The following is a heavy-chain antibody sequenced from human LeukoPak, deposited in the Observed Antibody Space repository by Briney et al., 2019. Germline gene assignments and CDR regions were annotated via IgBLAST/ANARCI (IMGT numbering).Heavy chain of an antibody. CDR1: GFTFDDYA. CDR3: AKDIREYSSSSGRSYFGY. D-gene: IGHD6-6*01. Sequence: GGSLRLSCAASGFTFDDYAMHWVRQAPGKGLEWVSGISWNSGSIGYADSVKGRFTISRDNAKNSLYLQMNSLRAEDTALYYCAKDIREYSSSSGRSYFGYWGQGTLVTVSS. J-gene: IGHJ4*02. CDR2: ISWNSGSI. V-gene: IGHV3-9*01.